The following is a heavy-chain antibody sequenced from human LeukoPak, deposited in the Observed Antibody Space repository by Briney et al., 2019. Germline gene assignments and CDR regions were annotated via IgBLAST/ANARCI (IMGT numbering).Heavy chain of an antibody. CDR3: ARSSSSSYWFDP. V-gene: IGHV1-69*06. Sequence: GASVKVSCKASGGTFSSYAISWVRQAPGQGLEWMGGIIPIFGTANYAQKFQGRVTITADKSTSTAYMELSSLRSEDTAVYYCARSSSSSYWFDPWGQGTLVTVSS. D-gene: IGHD6-6*01. J-gene: IGHJ5*02. CDR2: IIPIFGTA. CDR1: GGTFSSYA.